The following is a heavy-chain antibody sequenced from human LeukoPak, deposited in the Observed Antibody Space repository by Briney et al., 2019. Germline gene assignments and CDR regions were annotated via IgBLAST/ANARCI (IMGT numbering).Heavy chain of an antibody. CDR2: IYYDGNT. Sequence: SETLSLTCTVSDDSITSSSCYWGWIRRPPAKGLEWIGTIYYDGNTFYNPSLKSRVTIDVDTSKNHFSLKLSSVTAADTAVYYCASGQYYDLWSGYYVDWGQGTLVTVSA. J-gene: IGHJ4*02. CDR1: DDSITSSSCY. V-gene: IGHV4-39*02. D-gene: IGHD3-3*01. CDR3: ASGQYYDLWSGYYVD.